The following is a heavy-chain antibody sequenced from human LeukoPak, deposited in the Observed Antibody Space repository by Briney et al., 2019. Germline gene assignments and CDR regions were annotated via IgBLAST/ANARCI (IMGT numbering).Heavy chain of an antibody. CDR1: GGSISSSSYY. V-gene: IGHV4-39*01. J-gene: IGHJ4*02. CDR2: IYYSAST. D-gene: IGHD3-22*01. CDR3: ARHSSSYYYDSSGYLNHDY. Sequence: SETLSLTCTVSGGSISSSSYYWGWIRQPPGKGLEWIGSIYYSASTYYNPSLKSRVTMSVDTSKNQFSLKLSSVTAADTAVYYCARHSSSYYYDSSGYLNHDYWGQGTLVTVSS.